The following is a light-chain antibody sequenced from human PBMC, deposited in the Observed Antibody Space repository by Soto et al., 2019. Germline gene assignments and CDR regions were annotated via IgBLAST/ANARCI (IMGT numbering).Light chain of an antibody. CDR3: SSYTGSSTYV. CDR1: SNDVGGYNY. Sequence: QSVLTQPASVSGAPGQSITISCTGTSNDVGGYNYVSWYQQDPGKAPKLMIYDVSNRPSGVSNRFSGSKSANTASLTISGLQTEDESDYYCSSYTGSSTYVFGTGTKVTVL. CDR2: DVS. V-gene: IGLV2-14*03. J-gene: IGLJ1*01.